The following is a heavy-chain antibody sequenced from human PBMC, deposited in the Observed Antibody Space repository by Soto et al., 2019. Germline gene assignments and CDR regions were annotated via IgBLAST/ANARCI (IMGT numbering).Heavy chain of an antibody. Sequence: ASVKVSCKASGYTFTSYGISWVRQAPGQGLEWMGWISAYNGNTNYAQKLQGRVTMTTDTSTSTAYTELRSLRSDDTAVYYCARDTDSSGWYELGYWGQGTLVTVSS. J-gene: IGHJ4*02. V-gene: IGHV1-18*01. CDR2: ISAYNGNT. CDR1: GYTFTSYG. CDR3: ARDTDSSGWYELGY. D-gene: IGHD6-19*01.